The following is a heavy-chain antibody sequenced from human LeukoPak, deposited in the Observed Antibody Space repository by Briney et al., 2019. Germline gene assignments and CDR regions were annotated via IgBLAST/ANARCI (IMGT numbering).Heavy chain of an antibody. Sequence: GGSLRLSCAASGFTFSSYSMSWIRQAPGKGLEWVSYISSSGRIFYYADSVKGRFTISRDNAKNSLYLQMNSLRAEDTAVYYCARVVSDYAFDIWGQGTMVIVSS. V-gene: IGHV3-48*04. D-gene: IGHD4-11*01. CDR2: ISSSGRIF. CDR3: ARVVSDYAFDI. J-gene: IGHJ3*02. CDR1: GFTFSSYS.